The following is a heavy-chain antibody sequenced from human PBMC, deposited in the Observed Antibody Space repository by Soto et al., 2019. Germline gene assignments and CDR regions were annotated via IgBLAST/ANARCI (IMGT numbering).Heavy chain of an antibody. CDR1: GFTFSSYW. D-gene: IGHD3-22*01. V-gene: IGHV3-74*01. Sequence: EVQLVESGGGLVQPGGSLRLSCAASGFTFSSYWMHWVRQAPGKGLVWVSRISGDGSSTTYADSVKGRFIISRDNATNTLYLQMNSLRAEDTAVYFCTRPRYDGSGTPFDHWGQGTLVTVSS. CDR2: ISGDGSST. CDR3: TRPRYDGSGTPFDH. J-gene: IGHJ4*02.